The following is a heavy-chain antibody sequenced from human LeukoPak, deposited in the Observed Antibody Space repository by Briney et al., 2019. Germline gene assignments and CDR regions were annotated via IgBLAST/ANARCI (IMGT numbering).Heavy chain of an antibody. J-gene: IGHJ4*02. CDR1: GGSISSYY. D-gene: IGHD2-21*02. V-gene: IGHV4-59*01. CDR2: IYYSGST. CDR3: ARLPEICGGDCSRDY. Sequence: PSETLSLTCTVSGGSISSYYWSWIRQPPGKGLEWIGYIYYSGSTNYNPSLKSRVTISVDTSKNQFSLKLSSVTAADTAVYYCARLPEICGGDCSRDYWGQGTLVTVSS.